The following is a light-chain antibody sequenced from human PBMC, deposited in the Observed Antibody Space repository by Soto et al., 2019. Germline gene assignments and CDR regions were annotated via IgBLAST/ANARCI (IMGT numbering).Light chain of an antibody. CDR1: QSVSTN. J-gene: IGKJ2*01. CDR3: QQYNNWPRT. CDR2: DAS. V-gene: IGKV3-15*01. Sequence: ETVMTQSAAALSVSVGERVTLSCRASQSVSTNLAWYQQRPGQAPRLLIHDASTGATGVPDRISGSGSGTGFTLTISSLQSEDFAIYYCQQYNNWPRTFGQ.